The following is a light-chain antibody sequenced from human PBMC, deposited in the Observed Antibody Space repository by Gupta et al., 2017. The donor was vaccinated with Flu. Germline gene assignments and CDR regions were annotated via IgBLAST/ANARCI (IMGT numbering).Light chain of an antibody. Sequence: EIALTQSPGTLSLSPGERARIACRASQSVSSSYLAWYQQKPGQAPRLLIYGASSRANGIPDRFSGSGSAKDFTLTSSGLEPEDFAVYYWQQDSSSITFGGGTKVEIK. CDR2: GAS. CDR3: QQDSSSIT. V-gene: IGKV3-20*01. J-gene: IGKJ4*01. CDR1: QSVSSSY.